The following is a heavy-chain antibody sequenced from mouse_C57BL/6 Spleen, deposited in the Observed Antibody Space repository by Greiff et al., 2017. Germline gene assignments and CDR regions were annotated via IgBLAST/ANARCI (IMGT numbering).Heavy chain of an antibody. D-gene: IGHD2-3*01. CDR2: IYPGDGDT. CDR1: GYAFRSYW. Sequence: VQLQQSGAELVKPGASVKISCKASGYAFRSYWMNWVKQRPGKGLEWIGQIYPGDGDTNDNGKFKGKATLTADKSSSTAYMQLSSLTSEDSAVYFCARSDDGYYFDYGGQGTTLTVSS. V-gene: IGHV1-80*01. CDR3: ARSDDGYYFDY. J-gene: IGHJ2*01.